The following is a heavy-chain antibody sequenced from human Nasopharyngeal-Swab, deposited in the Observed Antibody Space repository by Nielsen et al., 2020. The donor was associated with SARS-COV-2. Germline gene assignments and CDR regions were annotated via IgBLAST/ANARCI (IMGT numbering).Heavy chain of an antibody. J-gene: IGHJ4*02. D-gene: IGHD3-16*01. CDR1: GGSISSGGYY. CDR2: IYYSGST. CDR3: ARDVEDLLREGGQYYFDY. Sequence: SETLSLTCTVSGGSISSGGYYWSWIRQHPGKGLEWIGYIYYSGSTYYNPSLKSRVTISVDTSKNQFSLKLSSVTAADTAVYYCARDVEDLLREGGQYYFDYWGQGTLVTVSS. V-gene: IGHV4-31*03.